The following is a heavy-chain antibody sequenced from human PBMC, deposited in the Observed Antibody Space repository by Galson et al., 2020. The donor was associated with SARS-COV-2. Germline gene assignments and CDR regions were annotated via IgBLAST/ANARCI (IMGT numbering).Heavy chain of an antibody. CDR3: ARDGSKGSSGWYYCGMDV. D-gene: IGHD6-19*01. CDR1: GFTFSSYW. Sequence: GGSLRLSCAVPGFTFSSYWMSWVRKAPGKGLEWVANIKQDGSEKYYVDSVKGRFTISRDNAKNSLYLQMNSLRAEDTAVYYCARDGSKGSSGWYYCGMDVWGQGTTVTVSS. CDR2: IKQDGSEK. J-gene: IGHJ6*02. V-gene: IGHV3-7*01.